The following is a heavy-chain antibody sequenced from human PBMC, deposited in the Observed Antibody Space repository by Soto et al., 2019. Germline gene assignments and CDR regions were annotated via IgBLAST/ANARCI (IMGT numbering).Heavy chain of an antibody. V-gene: IGHV1-24*01. CDR1: GYTLTELS. J-gene: IGHJ4*02. Sequence: ASGKVSCKVSGYTLTELSMHWVRQAPGKGLEWMGGFDPEDGETIYAQKFQGRVTMTEDTSTDTAYMELSSLRSEDTAVYYCATGPSFDLLIAPYIDYYFDYWGQGTLVSVSS. CDR2: FDPEDGET. D-gene: IGHD3-22*01. CDR3: ATGPSFDLLIAPYIDYYFDY.